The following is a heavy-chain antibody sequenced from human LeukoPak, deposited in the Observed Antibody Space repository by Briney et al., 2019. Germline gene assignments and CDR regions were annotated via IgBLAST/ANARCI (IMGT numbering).Heavy chain of an antibody. CDR3: ARVGGPLWFGEPLPQDY. J-gene: IGHJ4*02. CDR1: GYTFTSYG. V-gene: IGHV1-18*01. Sequence: GASVKVSCKASGYTFTSYGISWVRQAPGQGLEWMGWISAYNGNTNYAQKLQGRVTMTTDTSTSTAYMELRSLRSDDTAVHYCARVGGPLWFGEPLPQDYWGQGTLVTVSS. D-gene: IGHD3-10*01. CDR2: ISAYNGNT.